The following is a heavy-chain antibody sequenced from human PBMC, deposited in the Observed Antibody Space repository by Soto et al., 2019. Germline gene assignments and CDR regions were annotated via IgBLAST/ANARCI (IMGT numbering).Heavy chain of an antibody. V-gene: IGHV1-69*02. D-gene: IGHD1-26*01. CDR2: IIPILGIA. Sequence: QVQLVQSGAEVKKPGSSVKVSCKASGGTFSSYTISWVRQAPGQGLEWMGRIIPILGIANYAQKFQGRVTITADKSTSTAYMELSSLRSEDTAVYYCARGNGSYLALDYWGQGTLVTVSS. J-gene: IGHJ4*02. CDR3: ARGNGSYLALDY. CDR1: GGTFSSYT.